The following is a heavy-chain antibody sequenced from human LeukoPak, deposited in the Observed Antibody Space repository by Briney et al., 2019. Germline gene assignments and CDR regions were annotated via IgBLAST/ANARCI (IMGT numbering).Heavy chain of an antibody. V-gene: IGHV3-13*01. CDR2: IGTAGDT. CDR3: ARAGYSGYGTNFDY. J-gene: IGHJ4*02. Sequence: GGSLRLSCAASGFTFSSYDMHWVRQATGKGLEWVSAIGTAGDTYYPGSVKGRFTISRENAKNSLYLQMNSMRAGDRAVYYCARAGYSGYGTNFDYWGQGTLVTVSS. CDR1: GFTFSSYD. D-gene: IGHD5-12*01.